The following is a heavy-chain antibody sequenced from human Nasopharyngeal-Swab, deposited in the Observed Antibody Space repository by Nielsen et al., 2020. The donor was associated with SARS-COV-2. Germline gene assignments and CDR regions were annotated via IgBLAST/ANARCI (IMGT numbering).Heavy chain of an antibody. CDR1: GFTFSSYM. V-gene: IGHV3-23*01. CDR2: IGNSGAGT. CDR3: AKSAVAGTERIWYLYYHIDV. Sequence: GGSLRLSCEASGFTFSSYMMTWVRQTAGKRLEWVASIGNSGAGTYHADSVKGRFTISRDNFKNILYLEMKYLRAEDTAVYFCAKSAVAGTERIWYLYYHIDVWGKGTSVTVSS. J-gene: IGHJ6*03. D-gene: IGHD6-19*01.